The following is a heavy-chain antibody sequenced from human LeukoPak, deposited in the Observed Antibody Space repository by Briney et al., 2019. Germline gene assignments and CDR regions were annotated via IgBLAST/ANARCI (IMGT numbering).Heavy chain of an antibody. D-gene: IGHD4-11*01. CDR1: GFTFSSYS. V-gene: IGHV3-21*01. Sequence: GGSLRLSCAVSGFTFSSYSMNWVRQAPGKGLEWVSSISSSSSYIYYADSVKGRFTISRDNAKNSLYLQMNSLRAEDTAVYYCARDKAQYSRVFDYWGQGTLVTVSS. CDR3: ARDKAQYSRVFDY. CDR2: ISSSSSYI. J-gene: IGHJ4*02.